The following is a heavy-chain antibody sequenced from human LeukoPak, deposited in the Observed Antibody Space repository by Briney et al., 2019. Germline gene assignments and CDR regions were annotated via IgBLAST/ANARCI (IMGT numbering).Heavy chain of an antibody. V-gene: IGHV3-11*01. CDR3: ARVGGGEWFGESDPYFDY. Sequence: GGSLRLSCAASGFTFSDYYMSWIRQAPGEGLEWVSYISSSGSTIYYADSVKGRFTISRDNAKNSLYLQMNSLRAEDTAVYYCARVGGGEWFGESDPYFDYWGQGTLVTVSS. J-gene: IGHJ4*02. CDR2: ISSSGSTI. D-gene: IGHD3-10*01. CDR1: GFTFSDYY.